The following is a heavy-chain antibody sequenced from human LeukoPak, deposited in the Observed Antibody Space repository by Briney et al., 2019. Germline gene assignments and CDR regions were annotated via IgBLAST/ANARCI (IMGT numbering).Heavy chain of an antibody. V-gene: IGHV3-23*01. Sequence: GGSLRLSCAASGFTFSSSAMTWVRQAPGKALEWVSALSSGGSTYYADSVKGRFTISRDNSKNTLYLQMNSLRAEDTAVYYCAKDSSRPRMAVAGVADCWGQGTLVTVSS. CDR2: LSSGGST. CDR1: GFTFSSSA. J-gene: IGHJ4*02. D-gene: IGHD6-19*01. CDR3: AKDSSRPRMAVAGVADC.